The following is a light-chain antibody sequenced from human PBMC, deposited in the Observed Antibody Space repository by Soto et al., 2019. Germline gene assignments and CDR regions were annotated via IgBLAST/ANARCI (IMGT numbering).Light chain of an antibody. J-gene: IGKJ1*01. CDR2: GAS. Sequence: EIVLTQSPGTLSLSPGERATLSCRASQSVSSSYLAWYQQKPGQAPRLLLYGASTRATGVPARFSGSGSGTDFTLTVSSLQSEDFAVYYCQQYNNWPPGWTFGQGTKVDIK. V-gene: IGKV3-15*01. CDR1: QSVSSSY. CDR3: QQYNNWPPGWT.